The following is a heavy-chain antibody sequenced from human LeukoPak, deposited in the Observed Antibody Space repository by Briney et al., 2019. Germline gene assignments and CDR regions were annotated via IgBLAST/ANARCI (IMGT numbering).Heavy chain of an antibody. CDR3: ARDRVGGTRETDAFDI. CDR2: INHSGST. CDR1: GGSFSGYY. V-gene: IGHV4-34*01. J-gene: IGHJ3*02. D-gene: IGHD2-2*01. Sequence: SETLSLTCAVYGGSFSGYYWSWIRQPPGKGLEWTGEINHSGSTNYNPSLKSRVTMSVDTSKNQFSLKLSSVTAADTAVYYCARDRVGGTRETDAFDIWGQGTMVTVSS.